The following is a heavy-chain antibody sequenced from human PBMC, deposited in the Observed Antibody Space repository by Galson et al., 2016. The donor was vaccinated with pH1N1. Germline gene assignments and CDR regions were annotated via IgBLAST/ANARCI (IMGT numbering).Heavy chain of an antibody. D-gene: IGHD3-9*01. J-gene: IGHJ4*02. CDR1: GYTFTSYA. CDR2: INTNTGNP. Sequence: KVSCKASGYTFTSYAMNWVRQAPGQGLEWMGWINTNTGNPTYAQGFTGRFVFSLDTSDSTTYPHISSLKAEDTAVYYCASPRPLLRYFDWLLPGGLDYWGQGTLVTVSS. V-gene: IGHV7-4-1*02. CDR3: ASPRPLLRYFDWLLPGGLDY.